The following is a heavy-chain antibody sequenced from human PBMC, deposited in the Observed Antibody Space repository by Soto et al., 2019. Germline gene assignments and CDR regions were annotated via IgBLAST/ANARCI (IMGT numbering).Heavy chain of an antibody. D-gene: IGHD3-16*01. CDR3: ARATVGTYYFDY. V-gene: IGHV3-72*01. Sequence: EVQLVESGGGLVQPGGSLRLSCAASGFTFSDHYMDWVRQAPGKGLEWVGRTRDKTNSYTTEYAASVKGRFTISIDDSNSSLYLQMNSLKTEDTAVYYCARATVGTYYFDYWGQGTLVTVSS. J-gene: IGHJ4*02. CDR2: TRDKTNSYTT. CDR1: GFTFSDHY.